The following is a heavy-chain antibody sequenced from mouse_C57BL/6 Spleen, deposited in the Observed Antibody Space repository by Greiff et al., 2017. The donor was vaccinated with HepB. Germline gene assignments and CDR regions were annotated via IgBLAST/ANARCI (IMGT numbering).Heavy chain of an antibody. D-gene: IGHD1-1*01. J-gene: IGHJ4*01. CDR2: ISSGGDYI. CDR3: TREGRYYGSSYVDAMDY. CDR1: GFTFSSYA. V-gene: IGHV5-9-1*02. Sequence: EVKLQESGEGLVKPGGSLKLSCAASGFTFSSYAMSWVRQTPEKRLEWVAYISSGGDYIYYADTVKGRFTISRDNDRNTLYLQMSSLKSEDTAMYYCTREGRYYGSSYVDAMDYWGQGTSVTVSS.